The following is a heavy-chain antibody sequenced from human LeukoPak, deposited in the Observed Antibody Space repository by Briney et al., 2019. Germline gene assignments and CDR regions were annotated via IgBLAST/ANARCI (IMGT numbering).Heavy chain of an antibody. J-gene: IGHJ4*02. CDR2: IKSKTDGGTT. V-gene: IGHV3-15*01. Sequence: PGGSLRLSCVASGITFSTYTMSWVRQAPGKGLEWVGRIKSKTDGGTTDYAAPVKGRFTISRDDSKNTLYLQMNSLKTEDTAVYYCTTFPPIVVVPAAIGRGDYWGQGTLVTVSS. D-gene: IGHD2-2*01. CDR3: TTFPPIVVVPAAIGRGDY. CDR1: GITFSTYT.